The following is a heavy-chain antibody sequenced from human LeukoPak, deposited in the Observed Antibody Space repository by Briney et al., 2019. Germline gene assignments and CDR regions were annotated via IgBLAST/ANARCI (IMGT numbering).Heavy chain of an antibody. CDR1: GFTFSNYP. CDR2: ISSNGGST. Sequence: GGSLRLSCAASGFTFSNYPMHWVRQAPGKGLEYVSTISSNGGSTYYADSVKGRFTISRDNSKNTLYLQMGSLRAEGMAVYYCAREGYYYDGSGYPLAFDFWGQGTLVTVSS. D-gene: IGHD3-22*01. V-gene: IGHV3-64*02. J-gene: IGHJ4*02. CDR3: AREGYYYDGSGYPLAFDF.